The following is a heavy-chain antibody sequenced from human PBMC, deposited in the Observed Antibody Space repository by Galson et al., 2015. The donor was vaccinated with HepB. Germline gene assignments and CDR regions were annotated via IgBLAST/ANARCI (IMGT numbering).Heavy chain of an antibody. CDR1: GFTFSSYA. CDR3: VKAGGYCSGGSCDATSPYFDY. Sequence: SLRLSCAASGFTFSSYAMHWVRQAPGKGLEYVSAISSNGGSTYYADSVKGRFTISRDNSKNTLYLQMSSLRAEDTAVYYCVKAGGYCSGGSCDATSPYFDYWGQGTLVTVSS. D-gene: IGHD2-15*01. J-gene: IGHJ4*02. V-gene: IGHV3-64D*06. CDR2: ISSNGGST.